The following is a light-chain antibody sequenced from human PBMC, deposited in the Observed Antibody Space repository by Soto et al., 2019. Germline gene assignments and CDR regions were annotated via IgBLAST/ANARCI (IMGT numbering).Light chain of an antibody. CDR1: QSVSSTY. Sequence: EIVLTQSPDTLSLFPGERATLSCRASQSVSSTYLAWYQQKLRQAPRLLIFGESNRATGIPDTFSGSGSGTDCTLTISRLEPEDFAVYYCQQYGSSRWTFGQGTKVEIK. J-gene: IGKJ1*01. CDR3: QQYGSSRWT. V-gene: IGKV3-20*01. CDR2: GES.